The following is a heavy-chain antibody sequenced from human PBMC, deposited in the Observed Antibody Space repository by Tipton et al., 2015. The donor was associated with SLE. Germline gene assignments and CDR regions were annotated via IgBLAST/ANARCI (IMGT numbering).Heavy chain of an antibody. CDR1: GFKFNDFG. D-gene: IGHD2-21*01. CDR2: IQQDGNDK. V-gene: IGHV3-7*01. CDR3: ARDQIADPY. J-gene: IGHJ4*02. Sequence: SLRLSCVASGFKFNDFGMTWVRQSPGKGLEWVAHIQQDGNDKYYMDSLKGRFTISRDNAKNSLYLQMNSLRAEDTAVYYCARDQIADPYWGQGTLVTVSA.